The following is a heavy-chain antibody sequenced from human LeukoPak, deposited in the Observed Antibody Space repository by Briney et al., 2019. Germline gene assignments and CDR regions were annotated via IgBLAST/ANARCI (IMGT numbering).Heavy chain of an antibody. CDR1: GGSISSSSYY. CDR3: ARRRGSCHMYYFDY. J-gene: IGHJ4*02. D-gene: IGHD1-26*01. CDR2: IYYSGST. Sequence: SETLSLTCTVSGGSISSSSYYWGWIRQPPGKGLEWIGSIYYSGSTYYNPSLKSRVTISVDTSKNQFSLKPSSVTAADTAVYYCARRRGSCHMYYFDYWGQGTLVTVSS. V-gene: IGHV4-39*01.